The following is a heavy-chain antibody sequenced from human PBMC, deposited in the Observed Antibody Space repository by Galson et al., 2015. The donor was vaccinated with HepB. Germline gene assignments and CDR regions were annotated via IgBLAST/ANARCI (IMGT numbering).Heavy chain of an antibody. D-gene: IGHD5-24*01. CDR3: NGGNQMEN. CDR1: GLSFSSYW. CDR2: INEEGSKK. J-gene: IGHJ4*02. V-gene: IGHV3-7*01. Sequence: SLRLSCAASGLSFSSYWMTWIRQVPGKGLEWVADINEEGSKKFYVDSVKGRFTISRDNAKNLLYLQMNSLRGEDSALYYCNGGNQMENWGQGTLVTVSS.